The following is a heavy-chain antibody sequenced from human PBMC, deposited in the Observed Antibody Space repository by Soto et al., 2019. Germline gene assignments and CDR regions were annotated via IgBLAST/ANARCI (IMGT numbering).Heavy chain of an antibody. V-gene: IGHV4-30-2*01. J-gene: IGHJ4*02. D-gene: IGHD2-8*01. Sequence: SETLSLTCAVSGGSISTGAYSFSWIRQPPGNGLEWIGYIYHSGSAYYNPSLKSRVTMSVDRSKNQFSLKLSSVTAADTAVYYCARGKWSSPEDYWGQGTLVTVSS. CDR3: ARGKWSSPEDY. CDR2: IYHSGSA. CDR1: GGSISTGAYS.